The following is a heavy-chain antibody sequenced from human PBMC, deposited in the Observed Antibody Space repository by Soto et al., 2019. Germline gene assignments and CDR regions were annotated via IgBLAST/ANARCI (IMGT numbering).Heavy chain of an antibody. Sequence: QVQLVQSGAEVKKPGASVKVSCKASGYTFTSYGISWVRQAPGQGLEWMGWISAYNGNTNYAQTLQGRVTMTTDTATSTAYMELRSLISDDKAVYDCAREYYYGSGGAYWGQGTLVTVSS. D-gene: IGHD3-10*01. J-gene: IGHJ4*02. CDR2: ISAYNGNT. V-gene: IGHV1-18*01. CDR1: GYTFTSYG. CDR3: AREYYYGSGGAY.